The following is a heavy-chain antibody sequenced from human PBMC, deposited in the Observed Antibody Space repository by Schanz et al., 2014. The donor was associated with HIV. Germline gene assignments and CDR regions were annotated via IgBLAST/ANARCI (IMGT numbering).Heavy chain of an antibody. D-gene: IGHD5-18*01. Sequence: EVQLLESGGGLEQPGGSLRLSCAASGFNFNNYAMTWVRQAPGKGLEWVSSISESGGHTYYADSVKGRFTISRDNSRNALYLHMNSLRADDTAIYYCVKAYSSGFSGAGSWGQGALVTVSS. CDR3: VKAYSSGFSGAGS. J-gene: IGHJ5*02. CDR1: GFNFNNYA. V-gene: IGHV3-23*01. CDR2: ISESGGHT.